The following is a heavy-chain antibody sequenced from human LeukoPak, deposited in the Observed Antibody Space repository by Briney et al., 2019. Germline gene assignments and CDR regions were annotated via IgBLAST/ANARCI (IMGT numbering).Heavy chain of an antibody. CDR3: ARLMIRGVTSKDY. CDR1: GFIFSDYN. D-gene: IGHD3-10*01. CDR2: ISSSGSSV. V-gene: IGHV3-48*01. J-gene: IGHJ4*02. Sequence: GGSLRHSCAASGFIFSDYNMNWVRQAPGKGLEWVSYISSSGSSVYYADSVKGRFTISRDNAKNSLYLQMNSLRAEDTAVYYCARLMIRGVTSKDYWGQGTLVSVSS.